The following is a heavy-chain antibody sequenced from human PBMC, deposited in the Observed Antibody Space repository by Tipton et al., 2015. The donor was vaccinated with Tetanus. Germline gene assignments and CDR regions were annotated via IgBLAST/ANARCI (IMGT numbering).Heavy chain of an antibody. CDR2: IFYSGST. V-gene: IGHV4-39*01. D-gene: IGHD3-10*01. CDR1: GGSVSSSTYY. Sequence: LRLSCTVSGGSVSSSTYYWVWIRQPPGKGLEWIGTIFYSGSTYYSPSLKSRVTTSIDSSKNQLSLRLTSVTAADTAVYYCARGTMVRGVIFLDYWGQGTLVTVSS. J-gene: IGHJ4*02. CDR3: ARGTMVRGVIFLDY.